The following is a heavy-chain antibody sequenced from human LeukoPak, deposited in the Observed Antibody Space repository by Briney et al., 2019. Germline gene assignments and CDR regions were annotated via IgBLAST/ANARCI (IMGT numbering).Heavy chain of an antibody. Sequence: PGGSLRLSCAASGFTFSSYGMHWVRQAPGKGLEWVVVIWFDGSDKYYADSVKGRFTISRDNSKNTLSLQMNSLRAEDTAVYYCARGGTWIQLCDYWGQGTLVTVSS. CDR3: ARGGTWIQLCDY. CDR2: IWFDGSDK. CDR1: GFTFSSYG. D-gene: IGHD5-18*01. J-gene: IGHJ4*02. V-gene: IGHV3-33*08.